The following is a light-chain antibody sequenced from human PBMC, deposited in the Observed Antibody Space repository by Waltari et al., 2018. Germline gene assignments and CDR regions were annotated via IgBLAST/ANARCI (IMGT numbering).Light chain of an antibody. CDR3: NSYTGSSTSVL. Sequence: QSALTQPASVSGSPGQSITISCTGTSGDVGGYNYVSWYQHHPGKAPKLIIYDVNKRPSGVSNRFSGSKSGNTASLTISGLQADDEADYYCNSYTGSSTSVLFGGVTKLTVL. V-gene: IGLV2-14*03. CDR1: SGDVGGYNY. J-gene: IGLJ3*02. CDR2: DVN.